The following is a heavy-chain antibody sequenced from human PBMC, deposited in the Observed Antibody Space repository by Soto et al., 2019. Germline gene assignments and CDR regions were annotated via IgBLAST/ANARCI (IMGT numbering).Heavy chain of an antibody. V-gene: IGHV4-59*01. CDR3: ARDRLKYLDY. CDR2: ISYSGST. Sequence: LSLTCTVSGGSISYYYWRWIRQPPGKGLEWIGYISYSGSTNYNASLKSRVTMSVDTSKNQFSLKLSSVTAADTAVYYCARDRLKYLDYWGLGTLVTVSS. CDR1: GGSISYYY. J-gene: IGHJ4*02. D-gene: IGHD4-4*01.